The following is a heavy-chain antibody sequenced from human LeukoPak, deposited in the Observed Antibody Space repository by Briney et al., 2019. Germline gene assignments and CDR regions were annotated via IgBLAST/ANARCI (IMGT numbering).Heavy chain of an antibody. CDR2: INWNGGST. Sequence: PGGSLRLSCAASGFTFDDYGMSWVRQAPGKGLEWVSGINWNGGSTGYADSVKGRFTISRDNAKNSLYLQMNSLRAEDTALYYCARGEPAEGNEYFQHWGQGTLVTVSS. CDR1: GFTFDDYG. D-gene: IGHD3-10*01. CDR3: ARGEPAEGNEYFQH. V-gene: IGHV3-20*04. J-gene: IGHJ1*01.